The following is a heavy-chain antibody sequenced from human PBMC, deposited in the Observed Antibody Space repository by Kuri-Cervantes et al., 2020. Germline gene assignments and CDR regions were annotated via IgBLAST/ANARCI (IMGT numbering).Heavy chain of an antibody. CDR2: ISSSGSTI. CDR3: GKDNRGSTVRAFDI. D-gene: IGHD4-17*01. Sequence: GESLKISCAASGFTFSDYYMSWIRQAPGKGLEWVSYISSSGSTIYYADSVKGRFTISRDNAKNSLYLQMNSLRAEDTAVYYCGKDNRGSTVRAFDIWGQGTMVTVSS. CDR1: GFTFSDYY. V-gene: IGHV3-11*01. J-gene: IGHJ3*02.